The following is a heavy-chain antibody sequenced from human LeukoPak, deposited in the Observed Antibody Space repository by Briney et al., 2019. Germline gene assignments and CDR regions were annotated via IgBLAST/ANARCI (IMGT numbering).Heavy chain of an antibody. CDR3: AKYLAAGKFYFDY. Sequence: PGGSLRLSCAASGFPFSSYAMTWVRQAPGKGLEWVSAIGATGGDLYCADSVKGRFTISRDNSKNTLYLQIHSLRAEDTAIYYCAKYLAAGKFYFDYWGQGTLVTVSS. V-gene: IGHV3-23*01. CDR2: IGATGGDL. CDR1: GFPFSSYA. D-gene: IGHD6-13*01. J-gene: IGHJ4*02.